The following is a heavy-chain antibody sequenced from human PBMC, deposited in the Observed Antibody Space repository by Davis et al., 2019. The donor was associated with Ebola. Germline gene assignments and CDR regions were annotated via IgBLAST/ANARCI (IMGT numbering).Heavy chain of an antibody. V-gene: IGHV1-18*04. D-gene: IGHD1-1*01. CDR2: INPHNGNT. CDR1: GYTFTNYG. J-gene: IGHJ4*02. CDR3: ARAQFPTTSDH. Sequence: AASVQVSCKASGYTFTNYGITWVRQAPGQGLEWMGWINPHNGNTNYAQNAQGRVTMITDTSTSTAYMEVGSLRSDDTAVYYCARAQFPTTSDHWGQGTLVTVSS.